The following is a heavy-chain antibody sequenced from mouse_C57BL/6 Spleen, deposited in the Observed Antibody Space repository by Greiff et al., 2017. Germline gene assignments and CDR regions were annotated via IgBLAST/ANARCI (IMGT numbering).Heavy chain of an antibody. D-gene: IGHD1-1*01. V-gene: IGHV1-26*01. CDR3: ARRENPWGSSYWYFDV. J-gene: IGHJ1*03. Sequence: VQLQQSGPELVKPGASVKISCKASGYTFTDYYMNWVKQSHGKSLEWIGDINPNNGGTSYNQKFKGKATLTVDKSSSTAYMELRSLTSEDSAVYYCARRENPWGSSYWYFDVWGTGTTVTVSS. CDR1: GYTFTDYY. CDR2: INPNNGGT.